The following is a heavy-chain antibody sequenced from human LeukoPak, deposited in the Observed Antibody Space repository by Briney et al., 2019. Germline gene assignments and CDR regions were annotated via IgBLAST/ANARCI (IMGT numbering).Heavy chain of an antibody. Sequence: PSETLSLTCTVSGGSISSYFWSWIRQPPGKGLEWIGYVYYSGSTNYNPSLKSQVTISVDTSKKQFSLKLSSATAADTAVYYCTRVLDLSKRGLDAFYIWGQGAMVTVSS. J-gene: IGHJ3*02. CDR3: TRVLDLSKRGLDAFYI. CDR2: VYYSGST. CDR1: GGSISSYF. V-gene: IGHV4-59*01. D-gene: IGHD3-16*01.